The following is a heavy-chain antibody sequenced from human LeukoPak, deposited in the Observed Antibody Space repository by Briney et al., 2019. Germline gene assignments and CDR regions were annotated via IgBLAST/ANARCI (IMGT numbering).Heavy chain of an antibody. CDR3: AKGRNLRDAFDI. Sequence: GGSLRLSCAASRFTFSSYWMHWVRQAPGKGLVWVSRINSDGSSTSYADSVKGRFTISRDNSKNTLYLQMNSLRAEDTAVYYCAKGRNLRDAFDIWGQGTMVTVSS. D-gene: IGHD1-14*01. J-gene: IGHJ3*02. CDR1: RFTFSSYW. CDR2: INSDGSST. V-gene: IGHV3-74*01.